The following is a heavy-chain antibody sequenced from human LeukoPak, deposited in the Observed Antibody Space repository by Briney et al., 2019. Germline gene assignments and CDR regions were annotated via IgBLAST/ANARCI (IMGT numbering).Heavy chain of an antibody. J-gene: IGHJ4*02. Sequence: AGGSLRLSCAASGFTFSSYWMHWVRQAPGKGLEWVSVIYSGGSTYYADSVKGRFTISRDNSKNTLYLQMNSLRAEDTAVYYCARIHRDYFYYWGQGTLGTVSS. D-gene: IGHD1-14*01. CDR2: IYSGGST. CDR1: GFTFSSYW. V-gene: IGHV3-53*01. CDR3: ARIHRDYFYY.